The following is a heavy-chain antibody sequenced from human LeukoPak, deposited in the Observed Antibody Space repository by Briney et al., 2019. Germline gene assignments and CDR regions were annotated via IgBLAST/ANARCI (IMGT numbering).Heavy chain of an antibody. CDR3: ARFLLRAASWFDP. CDR1: GYSISSGYY. CDR2: IYYSGST. V-gene: IGHV4-38-2*02. Sequence: PSETLSLTCTVSGYSISSGYYWGWIRQPPGKGLEWIGSIYYSGSTYYNPSLKSRVTISVDTSKNQFSLKLSSVTAADTAVYYCARFLLRAASWFDPWGQGTLVTVSS. J-gene: IGHJ5*02. D-gene: IGHD2-15*01.